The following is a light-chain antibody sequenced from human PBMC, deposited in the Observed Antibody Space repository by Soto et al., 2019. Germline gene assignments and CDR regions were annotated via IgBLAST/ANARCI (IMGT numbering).Light chain of an antibody. CDR3: QHYNSDSEA. J-gene: IGKJ1*01. CDR1: QTMSSW. CDR2: NAS. V-gene: IGKV1-5*03. Sequence: DIQMTQSPSTLSGSLGERVTIXXRASQTMSSWLAWYQQKPGTAPKIXIYNASTLKRGGPSRFSGSGSGTEFTLTSSSLQPDDFATYYCQHYNSDSEAFGQGTKVDIK.